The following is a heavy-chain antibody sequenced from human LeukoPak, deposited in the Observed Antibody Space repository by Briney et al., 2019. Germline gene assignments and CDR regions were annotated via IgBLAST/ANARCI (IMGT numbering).Heavy chain of an antibody. CDR2: IRVYNGDT. V-gene: IGHV1-18*01. CDR3: ARGGSRVTTINILDY. CDR1: GYTFTSYG. Sequence: ASVKVSCKPSGYTFTSYGISWVRQAPGQGLEWMGWIRVYNGDTNYAQKSKGRVTMTTDTSINTAYMELRSLGSDDTAVYYCARGGSRVTTINILDYWGQGTLVTVSS. D-gene: IGHD5-24*01. J-gene: IGHJ4*02.